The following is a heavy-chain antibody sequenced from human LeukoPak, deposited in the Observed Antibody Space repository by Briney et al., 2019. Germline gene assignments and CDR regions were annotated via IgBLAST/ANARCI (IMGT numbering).Heavy chain of an antibody. J-gene: IGHJ3*02. Sequence: GESLKISCKGSGYSFTTDYIGWVRPMPGKGLEWMGIIYPDDSDTTYSPSFQGQVTISVDKSITTAFLQWSSLKVSDTAMYYCARQAYANNLDAFDIWGQGTMVTVSS. D-gene: IGHD2-8*01. CDR3: ARQAYANNLDAFDI. CDR2: IYPDDSDT. V-gene: IGHV5-51*01. CDR1: GYSFTTDY.